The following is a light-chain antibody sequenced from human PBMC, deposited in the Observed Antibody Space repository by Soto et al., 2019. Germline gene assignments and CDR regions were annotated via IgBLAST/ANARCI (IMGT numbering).Light chain of an antibody. Sequence: EIVLTQSPGTLSLSPGETATLSCRASQAVSSSYLAWYQQKPGQAPRVVIYGASTRAAGIPNRFRGSGYGADFPLTISNLEPEDFSVYYFQQYWMGYIFGQGTKLEIK. V-gene: IGKV3-20*01. CDR2: GAS. CDR1: QAVSSSY. CDR3: QQYWMGYI. J-gene: IGKJ2*01.